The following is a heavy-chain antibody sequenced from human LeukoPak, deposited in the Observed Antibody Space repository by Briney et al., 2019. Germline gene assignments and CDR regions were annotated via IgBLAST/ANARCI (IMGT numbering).Heavy chain of an antibody. CDR2: ISAYNGNT. CDR3: ARDFMIAFGGVIVSHGEHY. J-gene: IGHJ4*02. Sequence: ASVKVSCKASGYTFTSYGISWVRQAPGQGLEWMGWISAYNGNTNYAQKLQGRVTMTTDTSTSTAYMELRSLRSDDTAVYYCARDFMIAFGGVIVSHGEHYWGQGTLVTVSS. V-gene: IGHV1-18*01. D-gene: IGHD3-16*02. CDR1: GYTFTSYG.